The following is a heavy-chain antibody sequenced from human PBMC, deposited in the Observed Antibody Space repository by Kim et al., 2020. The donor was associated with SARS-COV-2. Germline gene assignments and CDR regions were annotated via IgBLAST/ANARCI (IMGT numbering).Heavy chain of an antibody. CDR3: ARDGLIQDAFDI. CDR2: ISSSGSTI. V-gene: IGHV3-48*03. J-gene: IGHJ3*02. CDR1: GFTFSSYD. D-gene: IGHD2-8*01. Sequence: GGSLRLSCAASGFTFSSYDMNWVRQAPGKGLDWVSSISSSGSTIYYADSVKGRFTISRDNAKNSLYLQMNSLRAEDTAVYYCARDGLIQDAFDIWGQGTMVTVYS.